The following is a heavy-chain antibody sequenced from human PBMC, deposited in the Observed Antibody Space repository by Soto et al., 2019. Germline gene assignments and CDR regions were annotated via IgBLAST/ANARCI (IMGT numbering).Heavy chain of an antibody. J-gene: IGHJ4*02. Sequence: QVQLQQSGPGLVTPSQTLSLTCAIFGDSVSGHSVAWNWIRQSPSRGLEWVGRTYYRSQWFNEYAASVKSRITVNPDTAKNQVTLQLNSVTPEDTAVYYCARGQNYAFDYWGQGTLVTVSS. CDR2: TYYRSQWFN. V-gene: IGHV6-1*01. CDR1: GDSVSGHSVA. D-gene: IGHD3-16*01. CDR3: ARGQNYAFDY.